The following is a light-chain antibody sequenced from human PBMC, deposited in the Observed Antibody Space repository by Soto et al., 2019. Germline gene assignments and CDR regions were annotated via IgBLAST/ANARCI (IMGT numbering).Light chain of an antibody. CDR3: QQYNTFAYT. V-gene: IGKV1-5*03. Sequence: DVQMTQSPSTLSASVGDRVSITCRASHIINSWLAWYQQKPGKAPKLLISKASRLESGVPSRFSGSGSGTEFTLTISSLQPDDFATYYCQQYNTFAYTFGQGTKLEIK. J-gene: IGKJ2*01. CDR2: KAS. CDR1: HIINSW.